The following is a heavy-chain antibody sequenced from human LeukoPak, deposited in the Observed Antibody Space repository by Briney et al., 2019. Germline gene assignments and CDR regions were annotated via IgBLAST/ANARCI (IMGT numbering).Heavy chain of an antibody. V-gene: IGHV3-64*04. J-gene: IGHJ4*02. CDR3: ATAPLSTTYSFTWEHDY. D-gene: IGHD1/OR15-1a*01. CDR2: ISADGRSP. Sequence: GGSLRLSCSASGFTFRTYVMHWVRQAPGKGLEYVSAISADGRSPYYADSVKGRFTISRDNSKNTLYLQMNSLRAEDTAVYYCATAPLSTTYSFTWEHDYWGQGTLVTVSS. CDR1: GFTFRTYV.